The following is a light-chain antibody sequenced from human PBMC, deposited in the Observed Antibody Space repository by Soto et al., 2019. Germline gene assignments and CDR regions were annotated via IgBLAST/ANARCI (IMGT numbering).Light chain of an antibody. CDR1: QSVSSSY. CDR2: GAS. CDR3: QQYGSSPYT. J-gene: IGKJ2*01. Sequence: EIVVTKSPGTLSLSPGERATLSCRASQSVSSSYLAWYQQKPGQAPRLLIYGASSRATGIPDRFSGSGSGTHFTLTISRLEPEDFAVYYCQQYGSSPYTFGQGTKLEIK. V-gene: IGKV3-20*01.